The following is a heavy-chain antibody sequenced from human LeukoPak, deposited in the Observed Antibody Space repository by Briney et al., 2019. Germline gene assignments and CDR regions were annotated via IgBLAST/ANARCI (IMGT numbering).Heavy chain of an antibody. Sequence: GGSLRLSCAASGFTFSSYAMHWVRQAPGKGLEWVAVISYDGSNKYYADSVKGRFTISRDNSKNTLYLQMNRLRAEGTAVYYCARVLSHVAGTVYYYYGMDVWGQGTTVTVSS. CDR1: GFTFSSYA. CDR2: ISYDGSNK. CDR3: ARVLSHVAGTVYYYYGMDV. J-gene: IGHJ6*02. D-gene: IGHD6-19*01. V-gene: IGHV3-30-3*01.